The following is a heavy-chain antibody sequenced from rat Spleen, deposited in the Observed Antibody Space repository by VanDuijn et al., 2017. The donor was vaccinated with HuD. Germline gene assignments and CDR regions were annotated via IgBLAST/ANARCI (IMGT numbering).Heavy chain of an antibody. V-gene: IGHV5-29*01. CDR3: VRAGGKVVANWFGY. J-gene: IGHJ3*01. CDR2: ISYGDSSGHSST. D-gene: IGHD1-1*01. Sequence: EVQMVESGGGLVQPGRSLKLSCAASGFTFSDYGMAWVRQAPTKGLEWVATISYGDSSGHSSTYYRDSVKGRFTISRDNAKSTLYLQMESLRSEDPATYCGVRAGGKVVANWFGYWGQGTFVTVSS. CDR1: GFTFSDYG.